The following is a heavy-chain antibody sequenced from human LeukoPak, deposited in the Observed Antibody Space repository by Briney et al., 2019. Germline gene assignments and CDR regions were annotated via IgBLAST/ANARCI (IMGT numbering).Heavy chain of an antibody. Sequence: SETLSLTCAVYGGSFSGYYWSWIRQPPGKGLEWIGEINHSGSTNYNPSLKSRVTISVDTSKNQFSLKLSSVTAADTAVYYCARGNTFGGVIAYYYYYYMDVWGKGTTVTVSS. CDR2: INHSGST. CDR1: GGSFSGYY. V-gene: IGHV4-34*01. D-gene: IGHD3-16*02. CDR3: ARGNTFGGVIAYYYYYYMDV. J-gene: IGHJ6*03.